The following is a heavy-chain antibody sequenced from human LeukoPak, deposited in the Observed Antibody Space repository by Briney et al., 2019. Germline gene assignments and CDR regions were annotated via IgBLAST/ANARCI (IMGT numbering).Heavy chain of an antibody. CDR1: GFTFSDFY. CDR3: ARWPHCQDF. V-gene: IGHV3-7*03. J-gene: IGHJ4*02. Sequence: PGGSLRLSCAASGFTFSDFYMSWVRQAPGKGLEWVANINKDGTEEKYVDSVKGRFTISRDNAKNSLYLQMSSPRADDTAVYYCARWPHCQDFWGRGTRVTVSS. CDR2: INKDGTEE.